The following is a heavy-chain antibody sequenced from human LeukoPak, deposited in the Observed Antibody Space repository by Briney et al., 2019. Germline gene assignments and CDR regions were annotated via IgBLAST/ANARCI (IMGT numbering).Heavy chain of an antibody. Sequence: GASVKVSCKASGYTFTSYDINWVRQATGQGLEWMGWMNPYSGNTGYVQKFQGRVTMTRDTSISTAYMELSSLRPDDTAVYFCARGSSGSLGRDYWGQGTLVTVSS. D-gene: IGHD1-26*01. CDR2: MNPYSGNT. J-gene: IGHJ4*02. V-gene: IGHV1-8*01. CDR3: ARGSSGSLGRDY. CDR1: GYTFTSYD.